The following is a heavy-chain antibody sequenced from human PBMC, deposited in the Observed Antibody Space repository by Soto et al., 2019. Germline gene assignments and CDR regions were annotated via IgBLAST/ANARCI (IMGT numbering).Heavy chain of an antibody. V-gene: IGHV4-4*02. D-gene: IGHD3-22*01. Sequence: SETLSLTCAVSGTSVSGANWWGWVRQPPGKGLEWIGEIHSSGNTDYNPSLKSQVTISRDMSKNEFSLKLTSVTAADTAVYYCARTGPYSSGNNWGQGTLVTVSS. CDR1: GTSVSGANW. CDR3: ARTGPYSSGNN. J-gene: IGHJ4*02. CDR2: IHSSGNT.